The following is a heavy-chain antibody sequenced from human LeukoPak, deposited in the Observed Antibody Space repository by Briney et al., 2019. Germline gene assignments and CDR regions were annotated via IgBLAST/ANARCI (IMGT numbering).Heavy chain of an antibody. V-gene: IGHV3-21*01. CDR1: GFTFSTYH. Sequence: GGSLRLSCVVSGFTFSTYHMNWVRQAPGKGLEWVSSIGSSGSYIYYADSVTGRFTISRDNAKNSLYLQMNSLRAEDTAVYYCARGPSGYHNTGGQGTLVTVSS. CDR3: ARGPSGYHNT. CDR2: IGSSGSYI. J-gene: IGHJ4*02. D-gene: IGHD5-12*01.